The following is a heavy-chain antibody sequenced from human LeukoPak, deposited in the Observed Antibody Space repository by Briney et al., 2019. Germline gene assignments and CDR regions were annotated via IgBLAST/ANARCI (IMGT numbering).Heavy chain of an antibody. CDR2: IYSGGST. CDR1: GFTFSSYA. Sequence: GGSLRLSCAASGFTFSSYAMSWVRQAPGKGLEWVSVIYSGGSTYYADSVKGRFTISRDNSKNTLYLQMNSLRAEDTAVYYCARKCPGEGGSCYATWGQGTLVTVSS. CDR3: ARKCPGEGGSCYAT. D-gene: IGHD2-15*01. V-gene: IGHV3-53*01. J-gene: IGHJ5*02.